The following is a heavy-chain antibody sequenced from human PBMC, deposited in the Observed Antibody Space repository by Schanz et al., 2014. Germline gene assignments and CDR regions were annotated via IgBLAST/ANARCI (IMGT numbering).Heavy chain of an antibody. V-gene: IGHV3-23*04. CDR3: AKGRFGELSAFDI. CDR1: GFIFGSSV. D-gene: IGHD3-10*01. CDR2: ISGSGGST. J-gene: IGHJ3*02. Sequence: EAHLVESGGGLIQPGGSLRLSCAASGFIFGSSVMAWVRQAPGKGLEWVSGISGSGGSTYYADSVKGRFTISRDNSKNTLYLQMNSLRAEDTAVYYCAKGRFGELSAFDIWGQGTMVTVSS.